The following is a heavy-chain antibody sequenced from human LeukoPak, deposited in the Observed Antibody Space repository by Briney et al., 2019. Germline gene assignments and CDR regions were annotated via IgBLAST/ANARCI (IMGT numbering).Heavy chain of an antibody. D-gene: IGHD1-26*01. CDR2: IYYSGNT. CDR1: GGSISSSSYY. Sequence: SETLSLTCAVSGGSISSSSYYWGWIRQPPGKGLEWIGNIYYSGNTYYNPSLKSRVTISVDTSKNQFSLKLSSVTAADTAVYYCARTTADAFDIWGQGTMVTVSS. CDR3: ARTTADAFDI. J-gene: IGHJ3*02. V-gene: IGHV4-39*01.